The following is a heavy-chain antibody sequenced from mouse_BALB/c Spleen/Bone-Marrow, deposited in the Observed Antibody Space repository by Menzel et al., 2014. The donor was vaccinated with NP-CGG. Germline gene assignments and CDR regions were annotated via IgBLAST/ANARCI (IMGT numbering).Heavy chain of an antibody. CDR2: INPNSRTI. CDR3: ARCGYCGWLAY. V-gene: IGHV4-1*02. Sequence: EVKLQESGGGLVQPGGSLKLSCTASGFELSRYWMSWVRQAPGKGLEWIGEINPNSRTINYTPSLKERFIISRDNAKNTLYLQMSKVRSEDTALYFCARCGYCGWLAYWGQGTLVTVSA. CDR1: GFELSRYW. D-gene: IGHD2-3*01. J-gene: IGHJ3*01.